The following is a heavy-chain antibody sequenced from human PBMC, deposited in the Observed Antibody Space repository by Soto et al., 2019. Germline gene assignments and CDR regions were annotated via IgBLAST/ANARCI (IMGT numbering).Heavy chain of an antibody. CDR3: TRDFSPWNGGAWYDAFDI. D-gene: IGHD6-19*01. J-gene: IGHJ3*02. CDR2: IKQHGSVQ. V-gene: IGHV3-7*01. Sequence: PGGLLRLSFAASGFTFRDYCMTWVLQAPGKXLGWLAKIKQHGSVQHHVDSVEARFRIHRHNDKNSLYLEMDSLRAEDTAVYYCTRDFSPWNGGAWYDAFDIWGQGTKVTVSS. CDR1: GFTFRDYC.